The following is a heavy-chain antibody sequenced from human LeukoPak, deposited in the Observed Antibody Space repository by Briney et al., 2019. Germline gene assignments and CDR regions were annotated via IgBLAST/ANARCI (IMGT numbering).Heavy chain of an antibody. J-gene: IGHJ6*02. CDR2: FDPEDCET. V-gene: IGHV1-24*01. Sequence: AAVNVSCKVSGYTLTELSMHWVRPAPGKGLEWMGGFDPEDCETIYAQKVQGRVTMTEDTSTDTAYMELSSLRSEDTTVYCCATGQAAAGTKDYYYYGMDVWGQGTTVTVSS. D-gene: IGHD6-13*01. CDR3: ATGQAAAGTKDYYYYGMDV. CDR1: GYTLTELS.